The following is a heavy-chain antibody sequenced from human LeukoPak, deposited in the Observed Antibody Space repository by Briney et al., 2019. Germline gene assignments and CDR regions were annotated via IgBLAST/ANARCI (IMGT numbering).Heavy chain of an antibody. V-gene: IGHV3-53*01. CDR3: ARGRYYYDSSGYSVGDAFDI. CDR1: GFTVSSNY. D-gene: IGHD3-22*01. CDR2: IYSGGST. Sequence: GGSLRLSCAASGFTVSSNYMSWVRQAPGKGLEWVSVIYSGGSTYYADSVKGRFTISRDNSKNTLYLQMNSLRAEDTAVYYCARGRYYYDSSGYSVGDAFDIWGQGTMVTVSS. J-gene: IGHJ3*02.